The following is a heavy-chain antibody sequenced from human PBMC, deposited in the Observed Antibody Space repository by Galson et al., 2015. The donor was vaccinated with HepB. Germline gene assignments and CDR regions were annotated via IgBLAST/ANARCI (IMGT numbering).Heavy chain of an antibody. J-gene: IGHJ4*02. CDR2: IYPGDSDT. Sequence: QSGAEVKKPGESLKISCKGSGCSFTSYWIGWVRQMPGKGLEWMGIIYPGDSDTRYSPSFQGQVTISADKSISTAYLQWSSPKASDTAMYYCARTHSSYGYPTGYYFDYWGQGTLVTVSS. V-gene: IGHV5-51*01. CDR1: GCSFTSYW. D-gene: IGHD5-18*01. CDR3: ARTHSSYGYPTGYYFDY.